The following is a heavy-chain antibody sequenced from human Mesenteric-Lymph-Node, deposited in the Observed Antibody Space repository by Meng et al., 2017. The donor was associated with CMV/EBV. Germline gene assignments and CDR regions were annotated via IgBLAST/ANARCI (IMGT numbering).Heavy chain of an antibody. V-gene: IGHV3-23*03. CDR1: GFTFTNYA. Sequence: GESLKISCAASGFTFTNYAMSWVRQAPGKGLDWVSVIYTGRRSTYYADSVKGRFTISRDDSKNTVYLQMNSLRAEDTAVYYCAKDSSSDFWSAYFSFYPYGLDVWGQGTTVTVSS. J-gene: IGHJ6*02. CDR3: AKDSSSDFWSAYFSFYPYGLDV. CDR2: IYTGRRST. D-gene: IGHD3-3*01.